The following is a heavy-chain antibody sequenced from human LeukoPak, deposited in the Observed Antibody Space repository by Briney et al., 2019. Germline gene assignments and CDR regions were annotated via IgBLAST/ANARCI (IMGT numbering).Heavy chain of an antibody. CDR2: ISGSGGST. Sequence: GGSLRLSCAASGFTFSNYAMSWVRQAPGKGLEWVSAISGSGGSTYYADSVKGRFTISRDNSENTVSLQMNSLRVEDTAVYYCTRDHITSWQIDFWGQGTMVTVSS. CDR3: TRDHITSWQIDF. CDR1: GFTFSNYA. D-gene: IGHD2-2*01. J-gene: IGHJ4*02. V-gene: IGHV3-23*01.